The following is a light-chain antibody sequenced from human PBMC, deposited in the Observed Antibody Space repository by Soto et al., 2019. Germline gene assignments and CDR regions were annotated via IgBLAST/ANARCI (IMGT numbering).Light chain of an antibody. CDR1: QSVSSN. CDR2: VAS. V-gene: IGKV3-20*01. Sequence: EIVMTQSPATLSVSPGEIATLSCRASQSVSSNLAWYQQKPGQAPRLLIYVASSRATGIQDRFSGSGSGTEFTLTIRRLEPEDFAVYYCKQYGYSPTCGGGTKVDIK. CDR3: KQYGYSPT. J-gene: IGKJ4*01.